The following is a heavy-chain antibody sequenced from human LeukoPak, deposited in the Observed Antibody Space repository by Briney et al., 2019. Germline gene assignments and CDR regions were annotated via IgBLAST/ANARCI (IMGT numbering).Heavy chain of an antibody. V-gene: IGHV3-48*03. CDR3: ARDSSGWHYYFDY. Sequence: GGSLRLSCVASGFTFSSYEMNWVRQAPGKGLEWVSYISSSGSTIYYADSVKGRFTISRDNAKNSLYLQMNSLRAEDTAVYYCARDSSGWHYYFDYWGQGTLVTVSS. D-gene: IGHD6-19*01. J-gene: IGHJ4*02. CDR2: ISSSGSTI. CDR1: GFTFSSYE.